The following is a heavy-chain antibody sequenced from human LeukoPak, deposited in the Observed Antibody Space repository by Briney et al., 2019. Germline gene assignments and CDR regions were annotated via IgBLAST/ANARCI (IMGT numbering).Heavy chain of an antibody. CDR2: ISGSGSGGST. J-gene: IGHJ3*02. Sequence: GGSLRLSCAASGFTFSNYVIHWVRQAPGKGLEWVSSISGSGSGGSTYYADSVKGRFTISRDNSKNTLYLQMNSLIAEDTAVYYCAKEAMMLSSIGAFDIWGQGTMVTVSS. D-gene: IGHD4/OR15-4a*01. CDR1: GFTFSNYV. V-gene: IGHV3-23*01. CDR3: AKEAMMLSSIGAFDI.